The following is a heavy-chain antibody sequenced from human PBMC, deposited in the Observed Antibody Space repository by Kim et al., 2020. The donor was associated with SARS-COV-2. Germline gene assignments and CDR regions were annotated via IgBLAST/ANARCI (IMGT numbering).Heavy chain of an antibody. V-gene: IGHV4-31*02. D-gene: IGHD3-10*01. J-gene: IGHJ4*02. CDR3: ARGPSYYYGSGSYWFDY. Sequence: LKSRVTISVDTSKNQFSLKLSSVTAADTAVYYCARGPSYYYGSGSYWFDYWGQGTLVTVSS.